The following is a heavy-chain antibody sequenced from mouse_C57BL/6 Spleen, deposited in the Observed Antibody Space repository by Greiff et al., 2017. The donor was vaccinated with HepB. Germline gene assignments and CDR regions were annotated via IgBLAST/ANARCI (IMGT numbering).Heavy chain of an antibody. Sequence: QVQLKESGPELVKPGASVKISCKASGYAFSSSWMNWVKQRPGKGLEWIGRIYPGDGDTNYNGKFKGKATLTADKSSSTAYMQLSSLTSEDSAVYFCARGDSSDYAMDYWGQGTSVTVSS. CDR3: ARGDSSDYAMDY. CDR2: IYPGDGDT. V-gene: IGHV1-82*01. J-gene: IGHJ4*01. D-gene: IGHD3-2*02. CDR1: GYAFSSSW.